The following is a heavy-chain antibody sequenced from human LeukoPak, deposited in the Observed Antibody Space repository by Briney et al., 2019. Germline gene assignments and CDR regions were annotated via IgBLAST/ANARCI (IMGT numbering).Heavy chain of an antibody. J-gene: IGHJ4*02. CDR2: IYYSGNT. CDR1: GGSISSYY. CDR3: ARYRYSTDFFDH. D-gene: IGHD1-26*01. Sequence: PSGTLSLTCTVSGGSISSYYWSWIRQPPGKGLEWIGYIYYSGNTNYNPSLKSRVTISVDTSKNQFSLKLSSVTAADTAMYYCARYRYSTDFFDHWGQGTLVTVSS. V-gene: IGHV4-59*01.